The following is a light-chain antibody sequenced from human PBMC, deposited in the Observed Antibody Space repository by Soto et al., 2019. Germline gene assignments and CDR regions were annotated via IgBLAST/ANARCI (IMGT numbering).Light chain of an antibody. CDR2: GSS. Sequence: EMVLTQSPGTLSLSPGERATLSCRASQSLNSFYLAWYQQKAGQAPRLLIYGSSNRATGIPDRFSGSGSGTDFTLTISRLDPEDFAVYYCQQYDISPRTVGQGTKVEVK. V-gene: IGKV3-20*01. CDR1: QSLNSFY. J-gene: IGKJ1*01. CDR3: QQYDISPRT.